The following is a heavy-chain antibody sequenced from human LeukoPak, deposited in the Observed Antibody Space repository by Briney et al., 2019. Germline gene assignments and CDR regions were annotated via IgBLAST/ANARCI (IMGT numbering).Heavy chain of an antibody. CDR3: AKDLGSAITSALALDV. J-gene: IGHJ6*02. CDR1: GGSMSSYY. CDR2: IYYSGST. D-gene: IGHD2-15*01. Sequence: PSETLSLTCTVSGGSMSSYYWSWIRQPPGKGLEWIGYIYYSGSTNYNPSLKSRVTMSVDTSKNQFSLRLNSVTAADSAVYYCAKDLGSAITSALALDVWGQGTTVTVSS. V-gene: IGHV4-59*12.